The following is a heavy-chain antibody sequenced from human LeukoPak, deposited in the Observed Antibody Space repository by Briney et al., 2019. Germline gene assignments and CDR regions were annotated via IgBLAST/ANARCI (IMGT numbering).Heavy chain of an antibody. Sequence: ASVKVSCKASGYTFTSYGISWLRQTPGQGLEWIGWVNTDTGDPTYAQGFTGRFVFSLDTSVNTAYLQINSLKTEDTALYYCSRDARWDSSGFFLDSWGQGTLVTVSS. CDR1: GYTFTSYG. D-gene: IGHD3-22*01. V-gene: IGHV7-4-1*02. J-gene: IGHJ4*02. CDR3: SRDARWDSSGFFLDS. CDR2: VNTDTGDP.